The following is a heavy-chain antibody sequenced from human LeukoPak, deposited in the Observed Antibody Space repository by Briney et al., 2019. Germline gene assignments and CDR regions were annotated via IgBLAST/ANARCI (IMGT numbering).Heavy chain of an antibody. CDR1: GFTLSRYS. D-gene: IGHD1-26*01. V-gene: IGHV3-21*01. Sequence: GGSLRLSCAASGFTLSRYSMNWVRQAPGKGLEWVSSISTSSTYIYYADSVKGRFTISRDNAKNSLFLQMNSLRAEDTAVYYCARGSTTLDYWGQGTLVTVSS. CDR3: ARGSTTLDY. J-gene: IGHJ4*02. CDR2: ISTSSTYI.